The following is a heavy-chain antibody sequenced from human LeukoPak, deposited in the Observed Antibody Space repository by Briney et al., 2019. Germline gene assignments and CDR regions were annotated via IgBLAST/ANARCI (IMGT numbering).Heavy chain of an antibody. CDR3: ARLATVTDY. J-gene: IGHJ4*02. Sequence: SETLSLTCTVSGGSISSYYWSWIRQPPGKGLEWIGYIYYSGSTNYNPSLKSRVTISVDTSKNQFSLKLSSVTAADTAVYYCARLATVTDYWGQGTLVTVSS. CDR1: GGSISSYY. D-gene: IGHD4-17*01. V-gene: IGHV4-59*01. CDR2: IYYSGST.